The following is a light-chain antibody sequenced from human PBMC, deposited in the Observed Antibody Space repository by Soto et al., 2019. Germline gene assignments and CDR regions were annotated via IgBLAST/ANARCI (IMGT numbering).Light chain of an antibody. CDR1: QNIYTW. CDR3: QQYNTFWT. CDR2: EAS. V-gene: IGKV1-5*03. J-gene: IGKJ1*01. Sequence: DIQMTQSPATLSASVGDRVTITCRASQNIYTWLVWYQQKPGKAPKLLIHEASSLETGVPSRFSGSGSGTEFTLTISSLQPDDFATYYCQQYNTFWTFGQGTKVDIK.